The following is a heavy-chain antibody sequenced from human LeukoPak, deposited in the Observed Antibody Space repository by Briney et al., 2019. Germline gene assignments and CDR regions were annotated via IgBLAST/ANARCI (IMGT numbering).Heavy chain of an antibody. D-gene: IGHD3-22*01. CDR1: GGSISNPY. CDR2: MYVSGTT. V-gene: IGHV4-4*07. Sequence: SETLSLTCSVSGGSISNPYWSWIRQPAGKGLEWIGRMYVSGTTNYNPSLRSRVTMSLDTSKNQFSLRLSSVTAADTAVYYCARENYYDSSGYSEGMDVWGQGTTVTVSS. CDR3: ARENYYDSSGYSEGMDV. J-gene: IGHJ6*02.